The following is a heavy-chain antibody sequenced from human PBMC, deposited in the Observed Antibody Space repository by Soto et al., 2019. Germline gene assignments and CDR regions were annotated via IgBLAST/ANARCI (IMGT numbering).Heavy chain of an antibody. V-gene: IGHV3-30*18. CDR3: AKAMVVVTAISGGGGFDK. Sequence: PGGYLRLSCAASGFTFSSYGMHWVRQAPGKWLEWVAVISYDGSNKYCADSVKGRFTISRDNSKNTLYLQMNSLRAEDTAVYYCAKAMVVVTAISGGGGFDKWGQGXLLTV. D-gene: IGHD2-21*02. CDR1: GFTFSSYG. CDR2: ISYDGSNK. J-gene: IGHJ3*02.